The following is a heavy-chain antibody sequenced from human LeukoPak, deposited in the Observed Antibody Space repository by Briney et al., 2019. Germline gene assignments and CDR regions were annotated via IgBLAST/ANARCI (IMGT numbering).Heavy chain of an antibody. V-gene: IGHV1-18*01. Sequence: ASVKVSCKASGYTFTSYGISWVRQAPGQGLEWMGWISAYNGNTNYAQKLQGRVTMTTDTSTSTAYMELRSLRSDDTAVYYCARVRSPGELSDDAFDIWGQGTMVTVSS. CDR3: ARVRSPGELSDDAFDI. CDR2: ISAYNGNT. CDR1: GYTFTSYG. J-gene: IGHJ3*02. D-gene: IGHD3-16*02.